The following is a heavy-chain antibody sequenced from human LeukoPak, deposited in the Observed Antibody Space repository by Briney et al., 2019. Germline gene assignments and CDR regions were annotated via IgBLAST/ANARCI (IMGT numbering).Heavy chain of an antibody. J-gene: IGHJ3*02. V-gene: IGHV1-2*03. CDR1: GCTFTDYY. CDR2: IDPDSGGT. D-gene: IGHD3-22*01. Sequence: GASVKVSCKAPGCTFTDYYIHWVQQAPGQGLEWMGCIDPDSGGTKYGQKFQGRVTMTRDTSINTAYMELSRLRSDDTAVYYCAREYYDSSGIKYAFDIWGQGTMVTVSS. CDR3: AREYYDSSGIKYAFDI.